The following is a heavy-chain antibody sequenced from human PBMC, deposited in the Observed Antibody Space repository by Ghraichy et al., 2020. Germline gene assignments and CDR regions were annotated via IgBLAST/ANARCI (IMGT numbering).Heavy chain of an antibody. D-gene: IGHD2-21*02. CDR1: GDSVSSNSAA. CDR2: TYYRSKWYN. CDR3: ARALVLGYCGGDCTDYYYGMDV. V-gene: IGHV6-1*01. Sequence: SQTLSLTCAISGDSVSSNSAAWNWIRQSPSRGLEWLGRTYYRSKWYNDYAVSVKSRITINPDTSKNQFSLQLNSVTPEDTAVYYCARALVLGYCGGDCTDYYYGMDVWGQGTTVTVSS. J-gene: IGHJ6*02.